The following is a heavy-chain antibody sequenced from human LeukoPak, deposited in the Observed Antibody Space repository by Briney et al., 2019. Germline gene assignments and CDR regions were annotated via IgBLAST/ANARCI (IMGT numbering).Heavy chain of an antibody. D-gene: IGHD3-16*02. J-gene: IGHJ3*02. Sequence: PSETLSLTCTVSGGSISSYYWSWIRQPPGKGLEWIGYIYYSGSTNYNPSLKSRVTISVDTSKNQFSLKLSSVTAADTAVYYCARSYVWGSYRYRALVAFDIWGQGTMVTVSS. CDR3: ARSYVWGSYRYRALVAFDI. V-gene: IGHV4-59*01. CDR1: GGSISSYY. CDR2: IYYSGST.